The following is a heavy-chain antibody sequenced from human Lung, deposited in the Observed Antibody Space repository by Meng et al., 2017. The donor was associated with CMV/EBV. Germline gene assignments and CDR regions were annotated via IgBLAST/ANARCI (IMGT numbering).Heavy chain of an antibody. Sequence: SXTXSLXXAVSGGSISSSNLWTWVRQVPGKGLEWIGEIYHSGSTNYNSSLKSRVTISVDKFKNQFSLKLGSVTAADTAVYYCARIERRRILKYCGSDCSTTDYWXQGTXVPVSS. J-gene: IGHJ4*02. CDR1: GGSISSSNL. V-gene: IGHV4-4*02. CDR3: ARIERRRILKYCGSDCSTTDY. CDR2: IYHSGST. D-gene: IGHD2-21*02.